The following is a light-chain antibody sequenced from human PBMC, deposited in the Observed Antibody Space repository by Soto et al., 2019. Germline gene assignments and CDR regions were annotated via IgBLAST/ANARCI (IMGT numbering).Light chain of an antibody. CDR2: EVS. CDR3: AAWDDSLNGRV. V-gene: IGLV2-14*01. Sequence: QSALTQPASVSGSPGQSITISCTGTSSDVGSYDYVSWYQLHPGKAPKLMIYEVSNRPSGVSNRFSGSKSGNTASLTISGLQAEDEADYYCAAWDDSLNGRVFGGGTKVTVL. CDR1: SSDVGSYDY. J-gene: IGLJ3*02.